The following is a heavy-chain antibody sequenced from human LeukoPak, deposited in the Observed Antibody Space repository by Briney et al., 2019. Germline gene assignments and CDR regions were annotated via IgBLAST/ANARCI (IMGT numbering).Heavy chain of an antibody. Sequence: SETLSLTCTVSGGSISSYYWSWIRQPPGKGLEWIGYIYYSGSTNHNPSLKSRVTISVDTSKNQFSLKLSSVTAADTAVYYCASGSGSYYSSFDYWGQGTLVTVSS. J-gene: IGHJ4*02. V-gene: IGHV4-59*01. D-gene: IGHD3-10*01. CDR2: IYYSGST. CDR3: ASGSGSYYSSFDY. CDR1: GGSISSYY.